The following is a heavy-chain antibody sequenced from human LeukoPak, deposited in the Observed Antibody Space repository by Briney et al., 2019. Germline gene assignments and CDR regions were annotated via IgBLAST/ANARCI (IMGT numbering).Heavy chain of an antibody. D-gene: IGHD5-12*01. V-gene: IGHV5-51*01. Sequence: GESLKISCKGSGYSFTSYWIGWVRQMPGKGLEWMGIIYPGDSDTRYSPSFQGQVTIPADKSISTAYLQWSSLKASDTAMYYCARLLVATPQTSAGFDYWGQGTLVTVSS. CDR3: ARLLVATPQTSAGFDY. CDR1: GYSFTSYW. J-gene: IGHJ4*02. CDR2: IYPGDSDT.